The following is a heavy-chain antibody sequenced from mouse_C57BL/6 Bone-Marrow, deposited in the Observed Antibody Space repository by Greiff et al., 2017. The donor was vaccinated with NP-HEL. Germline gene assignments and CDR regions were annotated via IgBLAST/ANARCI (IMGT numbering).Heavy chain of an antibody. Sequence: EVQLVESGPGLVKPSQSLSLTCSVTGYSITSGYYWNWIRQFPGNKLEWMGYISYDGSNNYNPSLKNRISITRDTSKNQFFLKLNSVTTEDTATYYCARDLYYGSSPYWYFDVWGTGTTVTVSS. CDR1: GYSITSGYY. CDR2: ISYDGSN. CDR3: ARDLYYGSSPYWYFDV. D-gene: IGHD1-1*01. V-gene: IGHV3-6*01. J-gene: IGHJ1*03.